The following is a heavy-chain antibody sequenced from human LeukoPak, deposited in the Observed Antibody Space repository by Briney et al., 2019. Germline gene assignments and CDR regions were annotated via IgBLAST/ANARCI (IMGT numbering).Heavy chain of an antibody. CDR2: IIPIFGIA. D-gene: IGHD5-24*01. CDR3: ARDSQDGYNSAFDY. Sequence: ASVKVSCKASGGTFGSYAISWVRQAPGQGLEWMGRIIPIFGIANYAQKFQGRVTITADKSTSTAYMELSSLRSEDTAVYYCARDSQDGYNSAFDYWGQGTLVTVSS. J-gene: IGHJ4*02. V-gene: IGHV1-69*04. CDR1: GGTFGSYA.